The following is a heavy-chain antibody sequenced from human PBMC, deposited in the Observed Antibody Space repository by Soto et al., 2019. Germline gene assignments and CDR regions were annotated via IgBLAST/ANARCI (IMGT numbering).Heavy chain of an antibody. CDR1: GFTFSSYW. V-gene: IGHV3-7*01. D-gene: IGHD5-12*01. CDR2: IKQDGSEK. CDR3: AKELGGWIGGQFDY. Sequence: GSLILPCADYGFTFSSYWMSWVRNAPGKGLEWVANIKQDGSEKYYVDSVKGRFTISRDNAKNSLYLQMNSLRAEDTAVYYCAKELGGWIGGQFDYWGQGTLVTVSS. J-gene: IGHJ4*02.